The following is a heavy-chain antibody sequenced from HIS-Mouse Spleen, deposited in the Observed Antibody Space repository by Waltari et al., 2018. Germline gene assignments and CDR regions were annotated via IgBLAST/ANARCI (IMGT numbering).Heavy chain of an antibody. V-gene: IGHV3-30*18. D-gene: IGHD6-13*01. J-gene: IGHJ4*02. CDR1: GFTFSSYG. CDR3: AKDRQQLGFDY. Sequence: QVQLVESGGGVVQPGRSLRLSCAASGFTFSSYGMHWVRQAPGKGLEWVAGISYDGSNKDYADSVKGRFTISRDNSKNTLYLQMNSLRAEDTAVYYCAKDRQQLGFDYWGQGTLVTVSS. CDR2: ISYDGSNK.